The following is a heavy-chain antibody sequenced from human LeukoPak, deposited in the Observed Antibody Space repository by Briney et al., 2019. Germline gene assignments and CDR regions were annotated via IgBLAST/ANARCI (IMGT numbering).Heavy chain of an antibody. CDR3: ARAHSSSRMMADY. CDR1: GASISSSSHY. J-gene: IGHJ4*02. CDR2: IHYSGSS. Sequence: SETLSLTCTVSGASISSSSHYWGWIRQPPGKGLEWIGSIHYSGSSYYNPSLKSRVTMSVDTSEIQFSLKLSSVTAADTAVYYCARAHSSSRMMADYWGQGTLVTVSS. D-gene: IGHD6-13*01. V-gene: IGHV4-39*07.